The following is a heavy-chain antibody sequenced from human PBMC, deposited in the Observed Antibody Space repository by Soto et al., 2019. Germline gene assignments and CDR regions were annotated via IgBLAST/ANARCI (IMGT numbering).Heavy chain of an antibody. D-gene: IGHD4-17*01. V-gene: IGHV3-23*01. CDR1: GFTFSNYA. CDR3: AKDVLRGGGTVQEGGFDF. Sequence: PGGSLRLSCAASGFTFSNYAMSWVRQAPGKGLEWVSAIFGSGGGTYYADSVKGRFTISRDNSRNTLYLQLNSLRVEDTAIYYCAKDVLRGGGTVQEGGFDFWGQGTLVTVSS. J-gene: IGHJ4*02. CDR2: IFGSGGGT.